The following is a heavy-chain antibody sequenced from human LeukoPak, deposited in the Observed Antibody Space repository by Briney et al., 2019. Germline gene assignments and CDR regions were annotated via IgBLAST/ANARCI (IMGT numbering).Heavy chain of an antibody. V-gene: IGHV3-21*01. Sequence: GGSLRLSCAASGFTFNNYSMNWVRQAPGKGLEWVSFISSSSSYIYYADSVKGRFTISRDNARNSLYLQMNSLRAEDTALYYCASSRPFGVWGYYMDVWGKGTTVTVSS. J-gene: IGHJ6*03. CDR2: ISSSSSYI. D-gene: IGHD3-10*01. CDR3: ASSRPFGVWGYYMDV. CDR1: GFTFNNYS.